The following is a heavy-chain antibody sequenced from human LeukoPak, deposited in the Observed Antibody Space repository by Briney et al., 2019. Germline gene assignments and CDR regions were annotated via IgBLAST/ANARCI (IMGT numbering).Heavy chain of an antibody. V-gene: IGHV3-30*18. J-gene: IGHJ4*02. CDR2: ISYDGSHK. CDR1: GFTFSTYG. D-gene: IGHD3-16*01. Sequence: PGGSLRLSCAASGFTFSTYGMHWVRQAPGKGSEWVAVISYDGSHKYSADSVKGRFTISRDNSKNTLYLQMNSLRADDTAVYYCAKQMSTVTFTPFDYWGQGTLVTVSS. CDR3: AKQMSTVTFTPFDY.